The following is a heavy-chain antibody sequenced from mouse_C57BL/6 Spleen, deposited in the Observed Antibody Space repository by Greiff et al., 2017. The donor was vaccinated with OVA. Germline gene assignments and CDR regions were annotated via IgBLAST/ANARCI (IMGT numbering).Heavy chain of an antibody. CDR3: ASYYYGSHAMDY. D-gene: IGHD1-1*01. J-gene: IGHJ4*01. V-gene: IGHV1-26*01. Sequence: EVQLQQSGPELVKPGASVKISCKASGYTFTDYYMNWVKQSHGKSLEWIGDINPKNGGTSYNQKFKGKATLTVDKASSTAYMELRSLTSEDSAVYYSASYYYGSHAMDYWGQGTSVTVSS. CDR1: GYTFTDYY. CDR2: INPKNGGT.